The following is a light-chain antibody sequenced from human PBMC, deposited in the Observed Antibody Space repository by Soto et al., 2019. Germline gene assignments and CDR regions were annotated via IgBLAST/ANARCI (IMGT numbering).Light chain of an antibody. V-gene: IGKV3-15*01. CDR2: GAS. Sequence: EIVMTQSPATLSVSPGERATLSCRASRSLSTNVAWYQQKPGQAPRLLIYGASTRATGIPARFSGSGTGTEFTLTISSLQSEDFAVYYCLHYYEWPRWTFGQGTKVDI. CDR3: LHYYEWPRWT. J-gene: IGKJ1*01. CDR1: RSLSTN.